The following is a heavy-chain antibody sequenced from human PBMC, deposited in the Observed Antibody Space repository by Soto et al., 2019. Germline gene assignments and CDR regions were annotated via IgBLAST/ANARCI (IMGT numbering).Heavy chain of an antibody. CDR3: ALDIAAAGIFDY. V-gene: IGHV2-5*02. Sequence: QITLKESGPPLVKPTQTLTLTCTFSGFSLSTSGVGVGWIRQPPGKALEWLALIYWDDDKRYSPSLKSRLTITKYISKNQVVLTMTNMDPVDTATYYCALDIAAAGIFDYWGQGTLVTVSS. CDR1: GFSLSTSGVG. CDR2: IYWDDDK. J-gene: IGHJ4*02. D-gene: IGHD6-13*01.